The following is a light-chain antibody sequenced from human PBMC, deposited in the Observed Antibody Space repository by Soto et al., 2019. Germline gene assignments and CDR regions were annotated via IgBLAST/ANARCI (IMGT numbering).Light chain of an antibody. V-gene: IGLV3-21*04. J-gene: IGLJ1*01. CDR1: NIGSKS. Sequence: SYELTQPPSVSVAPGKTARITCGGNNIGSKSVHWYQQKPGQAPVLVIYYDSDRPSGIPERFSGSNSGNTATMTISRVEAGDEADYYCQVWVSSGDPPYVFGTGTKLTVL. CDR2: YDS. CDR3: QVWVSSGDPPYV.